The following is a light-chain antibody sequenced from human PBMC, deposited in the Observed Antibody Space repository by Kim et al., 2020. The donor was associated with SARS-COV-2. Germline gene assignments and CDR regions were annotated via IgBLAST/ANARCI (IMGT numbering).Light chain of an antibody. CDR2: DAS. V-gene: IGKV3-11*01. CDR1: QSVSSY. CDR3: QQRSNWPPRLT. Sequence: EIVLTQSPATLSLSPGERATLSCRASQSVSSYLAWYQQKPGQAPRLLIYDASNRATGIPARFSGSGSGTDFTLTISSLEPEDFAVYYCQQRSNWPPRLTFGGGTKLE. J-gene: IGKJ4*01.